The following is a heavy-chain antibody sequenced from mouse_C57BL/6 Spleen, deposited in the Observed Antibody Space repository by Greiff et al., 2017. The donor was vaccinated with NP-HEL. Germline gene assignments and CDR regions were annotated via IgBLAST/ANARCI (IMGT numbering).Heavy chain of an antibody. Sequence: QVQLQQPGAELVKPGASVKMSCKASGYTFTSYWITWVKQRPGQGLEWIGDIYPGSGSTNYNEKFKSKATLTVDTSSSTAYMQLSSLTSEDSAVYYCASYYYGSSPLDYWGQGTTLTVSS. V-gene: IGHV1-55*01. CDR2: IYPGSGST. CDR1: GYTFTSYW. D-gene: IGHD1-1*01. J-gene: IGHJ2*01. CDR3: ASYYYGSSPLDY.